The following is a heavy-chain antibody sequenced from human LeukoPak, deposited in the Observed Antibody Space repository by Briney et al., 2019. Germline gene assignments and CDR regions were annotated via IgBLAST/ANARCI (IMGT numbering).Heavy chain of an antibody. CDR2: VSGSGDST. CDR3: AKGGQYGSSWYLIDY. V-gene: IGHV3-23*01. Sequence: GGSLRLSCAASGFTFSTYVMSWVRQAPGRGLEWGSTVSGSGDSTYFADSVKGRFTISRDNSKNTLFLQMNSLRAEDTAVYYCAKGGQYGSSWYLIDYWGLGTLVTVSS. J-gene: IGHJ4*02. D-gene: IGHD6-13*01. CDR1: GFTFSTYV.